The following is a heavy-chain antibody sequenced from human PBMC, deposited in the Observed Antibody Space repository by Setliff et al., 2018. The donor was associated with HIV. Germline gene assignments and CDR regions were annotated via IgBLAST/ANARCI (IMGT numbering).Heavy chain of an antibody. Sequence: GGSLRLSCAASGFTFSTYAMSWVRQGPGKGLEWVSGISGGGTSRHYADSVKGRFTISRDNSKNTVYLQMNSLRAEDSAIYYCVKGQGFCSMTSCALDWFGPWGQGTLVTVSS. D-gene: IGHD2-2*01. CDR3: VKGQGFCSMTSCALDWFGP. CDR1: GFTFSTYA. CDR2: ISGGGTSR. V-gene: IGHV3-23*01. J-gene: IGHJ5*02.